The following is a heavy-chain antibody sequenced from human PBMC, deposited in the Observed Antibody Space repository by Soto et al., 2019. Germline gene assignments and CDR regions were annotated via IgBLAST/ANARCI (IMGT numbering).Heavy chain of an antibody. CDR2: INHSGST. J-gene: IGHJ5*02. CDR3: ARKRHDFWSCKYNWLDP. V-gene: IGHV4-34*01. D-gene: IGHD3-3*01. Sequence: QVQLQQWGAGLLKPSETLSLTCAVYGGSFSGYYWSWIRQPPGKGLEWMGEINHSGSTNYTPSLKSRVTISVDTAKNQCSLKLSFVTAADTAVYYCARKRHDFWSCKYNWLDPWGQGTLVTVSS. CDR1: GGSFSGYY.